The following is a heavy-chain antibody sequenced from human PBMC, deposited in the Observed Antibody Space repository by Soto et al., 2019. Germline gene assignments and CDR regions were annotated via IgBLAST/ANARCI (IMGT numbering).Heavy chain of an antibody. CDR1: GYTFTGYY. D-gene: IGHD1-1*01. Sequence: ASVKVSCKASGYTFTGYYMHWVRQAPGQGLEWMGWINPNSGGTNYAQKFQGWVTMTRGTSISTAYMELSRLRSDDTAVYYCAREDWNLHNWFDPWGQGTLVTVSS. CDR2: INPNSGGT. J-gene: IGHJ5*02. CDR3: AREDWNLHNWFDP. V-gene: IGHV1-2*04.